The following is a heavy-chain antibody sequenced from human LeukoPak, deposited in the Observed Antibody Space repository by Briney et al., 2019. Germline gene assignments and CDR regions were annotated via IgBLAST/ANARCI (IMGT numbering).Heavy chain of an antibody. D-gene: IGHD3-9*01. CDR2: MSIDGSSR. J-gene: IGHJ4*02. V-gene: IGHV3-11*01. CDR3: ARWGYYDILTGYYGFDY. CDR1: GFIFSDYY. Sequence: PGGSLRLSCAASGFIFSDYYMSWIRQAPGKGLEWLSYMSIDGSSRYYADSVKGRFTISRDNAKNSLYLQMNSLRVEDTAVYYCARWGYYDILTGYYGFDYWGQGTLVTVSS.